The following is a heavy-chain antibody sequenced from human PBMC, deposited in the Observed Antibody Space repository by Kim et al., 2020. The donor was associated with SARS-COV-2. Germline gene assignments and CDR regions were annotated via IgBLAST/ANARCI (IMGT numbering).Heavy chain of an antibody. CDR2: K. D-gene: IGHD3-16*01. CDR3: VKRYYAGVDR. V-gene: IGHV3-30*02. Sequence: KYYGDSVKGRFTMSRDNSRNTVYLQMDSLRHEDTAVYYCVKRYYAGVDRWGQGTLVTVSS. J-gene: IGHJ4*02.